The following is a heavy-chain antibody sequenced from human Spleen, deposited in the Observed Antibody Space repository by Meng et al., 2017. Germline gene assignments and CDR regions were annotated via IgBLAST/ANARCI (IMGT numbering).Heavy chain of an antibody. CDR2: IFYSGSTYSGRT. Sequence: SETLSLTCKVSGGSISSDTYYCGWVRQPPGKGLEWIWSIFYSGSTYSGRTYYSTSLDGRVLISLDTPKNQFSLSLSSVTAADTAVYYWARIFYYDDSPFDHWGQGTLVTVSS. J-gene: IGHJ4*02. V-gene: IGHV4-39*07. D-gene: IGHD3-22*01. CDR3: ARIFYYDDSPFDH. CDR1: GGSISSDTYY.